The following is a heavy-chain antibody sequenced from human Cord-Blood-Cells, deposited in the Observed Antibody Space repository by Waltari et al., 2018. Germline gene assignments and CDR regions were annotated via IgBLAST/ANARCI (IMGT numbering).Heavy chain of an antibody. D-gene: IGHD2-21*01. CDR1: GFTVSSNY. J-gene: IGHJ4*02. CDR2: IYSGGST. Sequence: EVQLVESGGGLIQPGGSLRLSCAASGFTVSSNYMSWVRQAPGKGLRWVSVIYSGGSTYYADSVKVRFTISRDNSKNTLYLQMNSLRAEDTAVYYCARWFASDLHFDYWGQGTLVTVSS. CDR3: ARWFASDLHFDY. V-gene: IGHV3-53*01.